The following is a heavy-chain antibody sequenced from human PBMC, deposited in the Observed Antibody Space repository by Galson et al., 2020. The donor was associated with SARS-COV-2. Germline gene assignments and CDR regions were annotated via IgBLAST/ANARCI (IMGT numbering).Heavy chain of an antibody. V-gene: IGHV3-48*01. CDR1: GFTFSSYS. Sequence: GGSLRLSCVASGFTFSSYSMNWVRQAPGKGLEWVSYISSSSSTIYYADSVKGRFTISRDNAKNSLYLQMNSLRAEDTAVYYCARDSSGYCDGGGDAFDIWGQGTMVTVSS. CDR3: ARDSSGYCDGGGDAFDI. D-gene: IGHD3-22*01. CDR2: ISSSSSTI. J-gene: IGHJ3*02.